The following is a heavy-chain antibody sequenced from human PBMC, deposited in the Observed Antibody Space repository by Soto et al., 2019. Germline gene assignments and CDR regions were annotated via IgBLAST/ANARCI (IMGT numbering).Heavy chain of an antibody. J-gene: IGHJ3*02. CDR3: ARRYGGAFDI. V-gene: IGHV4-59*08. D-gene: IGHD3-10*01. CDR2: YSGST. Sequence: SETLSLTCSVSGASISRDHWNWIRQPPGKGLEWIGDYSGSTNYNPSLKSRVTISVDTSKNQFSLKLSSVTAADTAVYYCARRYGGAFDIWGQGTMVPVSS. CDR1: GASISRDH.